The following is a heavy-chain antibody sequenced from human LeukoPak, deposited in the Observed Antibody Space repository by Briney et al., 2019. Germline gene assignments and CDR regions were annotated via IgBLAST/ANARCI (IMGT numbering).Heavy chain of an antibody. V-gene: IGHV3-30*02. J-gene: IGHJ5*02. D-gene: IGHD6-13*01. CDR1: GFTFSSYG. CDR2: IRYDGSNK. Sequence: GGSLRLSCAASGFTFSSYGMHWVRQAPGKGLEWVAFIRYDGSNKYYADSVKGRFTISRDNSKNTLYLQMNSLRAEDTAVYYCAKANGIAAAAHRGWFDHWGQGTLVTVSS. CDR3: AKANGIAAAAHRGWFDH.